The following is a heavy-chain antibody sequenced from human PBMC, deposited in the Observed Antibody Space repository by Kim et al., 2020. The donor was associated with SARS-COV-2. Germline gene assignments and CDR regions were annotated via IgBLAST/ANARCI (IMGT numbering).Heavy chain of an antibody. V-gene: IGHV4-39*01. CDR3: ARHVGCSSTSCYRVSRRNGYYYYMDV. CDR1: GGSISSSSYY. J-gene: IGHJ6*03. D-gene: IGHD2-2*02. Sequence: SETLSLTCTVSGGSISSSSYYWGWIRQPPGKGLEWIGSIYYSGSTYYNPSLKSRVTISVDTSKNQFSLKLSSVTAADTAVYYCARHVGCSSTSCYRVSRRNGYYYYMDVWGQGTPVTVSS. CDR2: IYYSGST.